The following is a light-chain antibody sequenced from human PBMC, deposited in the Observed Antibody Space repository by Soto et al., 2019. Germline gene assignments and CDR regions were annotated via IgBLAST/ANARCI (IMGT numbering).Light chain of an antibody. CDR2: AAT. Sequence: EIVFTQSPGTLSLSPGERATLSCRASQSVHNNYLAWYQQKPGQAPRLLIYAATSRATGIPHRFSGSGSGTDFLLTINALQPEDFAVYYCQHYGSSLPITFGQGTRLEIK. J-gene: IGKJ5*01. CDR3: QHYGSSLPIT. V-gene: IGKV3-20*01. CDR1: QSVHNNY.